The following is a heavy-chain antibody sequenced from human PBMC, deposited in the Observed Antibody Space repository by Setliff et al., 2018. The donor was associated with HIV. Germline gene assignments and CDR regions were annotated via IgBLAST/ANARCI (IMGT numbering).Heavy chain of an antibody. V-gene: IGHV3-33*03. CDR3: AKVVMGAVDY. CDR1: GFSFRDFG. J-gene: IGHJ4*02. Sequence: SLRLSCLASGFSFRDFGMHCVRQAPGKGLDWLALIWYDGTKMYYADSVKGRFTISKDNAKSSLYLQMNSLRSEDTAVYYCAKVVMGAVDYWGQGTLVTVSS. CDR2: IWYDGTKM. D-gene: IGHD1-26*01.